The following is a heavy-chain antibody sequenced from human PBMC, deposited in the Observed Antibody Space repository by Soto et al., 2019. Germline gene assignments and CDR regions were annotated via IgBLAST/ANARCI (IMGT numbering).Heavy chain of an antibody. CDR1: GFTFSSYA. J-gene: IGHJ4*02. CDR2: ISYDGSNK. V-gene: IGHV3-30-3*01. CDR3: ARGRQGKDY. Sequence: QVQLVESGGGVVQPGRSLRLSCAASGFTFSSYAMHWVRQAPGKGLEWVAVISYDGSNKYYADSVKGRFTISRDNSKNTLYLQMNSLRAEDKAVYYCARGRQGKDYWGQGTLVTVSS.